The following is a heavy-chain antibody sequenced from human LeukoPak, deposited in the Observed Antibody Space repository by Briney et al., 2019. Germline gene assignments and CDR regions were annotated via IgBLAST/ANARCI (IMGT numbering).Heavy chain of an antibody. D-gene: IGHD3-3*01. V-gene: IGHV4-39*01. Sequence: SETLSLTCTVSGGSISSSSYYWGWIRQPPGKGLEWIGSIYYSGSTFYNPSLKSRVTISVDTSKNQFSLKLSSVTAADTAVYYCARQNYDEVNYHYYGLDVWGQGTTVTVSS. CDR3: ARQNYDEVNYHYYGLDV. J-gene: IGHJ6*02. CDR1: GGSISSSSYY. CDR2: IYYSGST.